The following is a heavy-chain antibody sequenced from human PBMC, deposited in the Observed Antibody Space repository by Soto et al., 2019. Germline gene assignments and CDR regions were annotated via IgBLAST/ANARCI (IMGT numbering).Heavy chain of an antibody. V-gene: IGHV1-69*02. D-gene: IGHD2-21*02. CDR1: GGTFSSYT. CDR3: SRDVGFCGCDCYFGPYNWFDP. J-gene: IGHJ5*02. Sequence: QVQLVQSGAEVKKPGSSVKVSCKASGGTFSSYTISWVRQAPGQGLEWMGRIIPILGIANYAQKFQGRVTITADKSTSTAYMELSSLRSEDTAVYFCSRDVGFCGCDCYFGPYNWFDPWGQGTLVTVSS. CDR2: IIPILGIA.